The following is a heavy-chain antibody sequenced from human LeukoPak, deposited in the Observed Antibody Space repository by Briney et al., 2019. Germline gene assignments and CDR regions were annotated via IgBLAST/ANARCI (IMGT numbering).Heavy chain of an antibody. D-gene: IGHD2-2*01. CDR1: GYTFTGYY. Sequence: ASAKVSCKASGYTFTGYYMHWVRQAPGQGLEWMGWINPNSGGTNYAQKFQGRVTMTRDTSISTAYMELSRLRSDDTAVYYCARVVSAPAAKTSYYFDYWGQGTLVIVSS. V-gene: IGHV1-2*02. CDR2: INPNSGGT. J-gene: IGHJ4*02. CDR3: ARVVSAPAAKTSYYFDY.